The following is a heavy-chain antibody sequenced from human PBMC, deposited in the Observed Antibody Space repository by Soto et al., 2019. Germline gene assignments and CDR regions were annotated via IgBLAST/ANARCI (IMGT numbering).Heavy chain of an antibody. Sequence: PAGSLCLACAPSGVSFIVYNMNCVSQAPGTGRGWVAYMRRTSDSIDYAHSVQGRLTMTRDSAKNSLYLQMNSLRSEDTAVYYCVRDSLTVYRRFDLHYGLDDWGQGTTVTVSS. CDR2: MRRTSDSI. D-gene: IGHD2-2*02. J-gene: IGHJ6*02. V-gene: IGHV3-48*01. CDR1: GVSFIVYN. CDR3: VRDSLTVYRRFDLHYGLDD.